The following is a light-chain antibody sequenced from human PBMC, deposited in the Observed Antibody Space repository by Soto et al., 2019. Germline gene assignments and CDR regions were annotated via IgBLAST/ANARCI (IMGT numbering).Light chain of an antibody. J-gene: IGKJ2*01. CDR3: QQGHNWPLT. CDR1: QSISTQ. Sequence: EIAMTQSPATLSLSPGERATLSCRASQSISTQLAWYQQIPGQPPRLLIYSASTRATGVPARFSGSGSGSEFNLTISGLESEDFAVYYCQQGHNWPLTFGQGTRVEI. V-gene: IGKV3-15*01. CDR2: SAS.